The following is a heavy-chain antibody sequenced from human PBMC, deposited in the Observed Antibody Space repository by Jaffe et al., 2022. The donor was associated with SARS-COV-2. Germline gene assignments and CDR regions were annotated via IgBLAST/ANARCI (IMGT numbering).Heavy chain of an antibody. CDR1: GGSISSYY. V-gene: IGHV4-59*01. D-gene: IGHD6-19*01. CDR2: IYYSGST. J-gene: IGHJ3*02. Sequence: QVQLQESGPGLVKPSETLSLTCTVSGGSISSYYWSWIRQPPGKGLEWIGYIYYSGSTNYNPSLKSRVTISVDTSKNQFSLKLSSVTAADTAVYYCARDKQWLDAFDIWGQGTMVTVSS. CDR3: ARDKQWLDAFDI.